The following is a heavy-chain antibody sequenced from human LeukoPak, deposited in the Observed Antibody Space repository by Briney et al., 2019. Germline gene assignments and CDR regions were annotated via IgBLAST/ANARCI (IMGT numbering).Heavy chain of an antibody. CDR3: ARPSWSTWELQC. V-gene: IGHV3-33*01. CDR2: IWYDGSNK. Sequence: LAGGSLRLSCAASGFTFSSYGMHWVRQAPGKGLEWVAVIWYDGSNKYYADSVKGRFTISRDNSKNTLYLQMNSLRAEDTAVYYCARPSWSTWELQCWGQGTLVTVSS. J-gene: IGHJ4*02. D-gene: IGHD1-26*01. CDR1: GFTFSSYG.